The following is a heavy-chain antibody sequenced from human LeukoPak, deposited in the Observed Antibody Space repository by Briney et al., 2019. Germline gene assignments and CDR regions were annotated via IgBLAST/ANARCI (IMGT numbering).Heavy chain of an antibody. J-gene: IGHJ4*02. CDR1: GFALSKHP. CDR3: AKGDCASGSCHFDD. CDR2: LSDTGDSR. Sequence: PGGSLRLSCAASGFALSKHPMYWVRQAPGKGLEWISSLSDTGDSRHYADSVKGRFTISRDSARSALYLQMNSLRAEDTAVYYCAKGDCASGSCHFDDWGQGSQVTVSS. V-gene: IGHV3-23*01. D-gene: IGHD2-8*01.